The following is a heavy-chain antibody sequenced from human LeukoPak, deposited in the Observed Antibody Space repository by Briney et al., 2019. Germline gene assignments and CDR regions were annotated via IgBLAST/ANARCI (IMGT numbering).Heavy chain of an antibody. CDR1: GGTSSSYA. V-gene: IGHV1-69*13. Sequence: SVKVSCKASGGTSSSYAISWVRQAPGQGLEWMGGIIPIFGTANYAQKFQGRVTITADESTSTAYMELSSLRSEDTAVYYCARESVLGDQYSNGMDVWGQGTTVTVSS. J-gene: IGHJ6*02. CDR2: IIPIFGTA. D-gene: IGHD4-17*01. CDR3: ARESVLGDQYSNGMDV.